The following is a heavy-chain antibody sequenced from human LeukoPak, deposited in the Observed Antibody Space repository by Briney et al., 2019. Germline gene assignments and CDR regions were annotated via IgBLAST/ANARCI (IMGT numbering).Heavy chain of an antibody. CDR1: GFTFSRYG. D-gene: IGHD2-8*01. Sequence: GGSLRLSCSASGFTFSRYGMHWVRQAPGKGLEYVSTISSSGGSTYYAESVKGRFSISRDTSKNTLYLQMSSLRPEDTAVYYCVTGGVYSKDGMDAWGQGTTVTVSS. J-gene: IGHJ6*02. CDR2: ISSSGGST. CDR3: VTGGVYSKDGMDA. V-gene: IGHV3-64D*09.